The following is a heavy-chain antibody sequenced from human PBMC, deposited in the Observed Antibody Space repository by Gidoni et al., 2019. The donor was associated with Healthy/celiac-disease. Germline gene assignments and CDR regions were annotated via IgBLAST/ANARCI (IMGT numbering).Heavy chain of an antibody. V-gene: IGHV4-39*01. Sequence: QLQLQESGPGLVKPSDPLSLTCTVSGRSISSSSYYWGWIRPPPGKGLEVIGSIYYSGSTYYNPSLKSRVTISVDTSKNQFSLKLSSVTAADTAVYYCARRIGSRADYWGQGTLVTVSS. CDR1: GRSISSSSYY. CDR2: IYYSGST. CDR3: ARRIGSRADY. D-gene: IGHD1-26*01. J-gene: IGHJ4*02.